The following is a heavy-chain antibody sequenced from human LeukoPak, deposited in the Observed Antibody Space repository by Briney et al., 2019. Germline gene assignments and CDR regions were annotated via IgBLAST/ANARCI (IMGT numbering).Heavy chain of an antibody. CDR1: GDSIHSYY. CDR2: IYPSGRT. CDR3: ARDVDTAMTRHFDY. J-gene: IGHJ4*02. V-gene: IGHV4-4*07. Sequence: SETLSLTCSISGDSIHSYYWNWIRQSAGKGLEWIGRIYPSGRTNYNPSLMSRVSVSVDTSKNQFSLKLNSVTAADTAVYYCARDVDTAMTRHFDYWGQGTLVTVSS. D-gene: IGHD5-18*01.